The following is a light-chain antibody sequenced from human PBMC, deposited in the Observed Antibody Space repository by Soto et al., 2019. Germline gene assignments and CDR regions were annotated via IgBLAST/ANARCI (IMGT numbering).Light chain of an antibody. CDR3: CAYAGSGTVV. J-gene: IGLJ3*02. Sequence: QSVLTQPASVSGSPEQSITISCTGTSNDVGRYNLVSWYQQHPGKAPKVMIYEATKRPSGVSNRFSGSKSGNTASLTISGLQAEDGADYYCCAYAGSGTVVFXGGTKVTVL. CDR2: EAT. V-gene: IGLV2-23*01. CDR1: SNDVGRYNL.